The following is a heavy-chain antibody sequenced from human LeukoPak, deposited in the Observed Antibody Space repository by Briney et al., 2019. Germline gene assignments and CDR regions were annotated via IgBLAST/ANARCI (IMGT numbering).Heavy chain of an antibody. Sequence: GASVKVSCKASGGTFSKYTISWVRQRPGQGLEWMGGITPLFGTANYAQKFQGRVTITADESASTAYMELSSLRSEDTAVYYCAKAVWEVVITTPVKDWGQGTLVTVSS. CDR1: GGTFSKYT. CDR3: AKAVWEVVITTPVKD. CDR2: ITPLFGTA. D-gene: IGHD3-22*01. V-gene: IGHV1-69*01. J-gene: IGHJ4*02.